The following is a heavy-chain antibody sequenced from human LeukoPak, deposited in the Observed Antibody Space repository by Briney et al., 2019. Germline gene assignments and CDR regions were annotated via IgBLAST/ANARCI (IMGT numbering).Heavy chain of an antibody. CDR2: IWSDGTNQ. Sequence: PLGTPRLSCAVAGLTFSHYGMHWVRQAPGKGLEWVAVIWSDGTNQYYADSVKGRFTISRDDSGNTVYLQMNSLRPEDTGVYYCAKDAQRGFDYSNSLESWGQGTPVTVST. CDR1: GLTFSHYG. V-gene: IGHV3-33*06. J-gene: IGHJ5*01. D-gene: IGHD4-11*01. CDR3: AKDAQRGFDYSNSLES.